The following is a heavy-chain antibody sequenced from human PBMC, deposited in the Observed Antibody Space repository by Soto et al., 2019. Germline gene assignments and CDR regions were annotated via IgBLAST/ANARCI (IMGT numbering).Heavy chain of an antibody. CDR3: AREPRVLSY. J-gene: IGHJ1*01. D-gene: IGHD3-10*01. CDR2: MNPDGSQT. CDR1: GFTYSTYW. Sequence: QPGGFLRLSCVASGFTYSTYWMAWVRQVPGKGLEWVAYMNPDGSQTFYVDSVKGRFAISRDNVRNSLYLHIRSLRVDDTAVYYCAREPRVLSYWGQGTLVTVSS. V-gene: IGHV3-7*01.